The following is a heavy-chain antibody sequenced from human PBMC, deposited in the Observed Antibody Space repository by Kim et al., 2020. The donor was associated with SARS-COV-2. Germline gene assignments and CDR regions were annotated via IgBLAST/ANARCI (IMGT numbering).Heavy chain of an antibody. CDR2: K. CDR3: ARDYYYYGMDV. J-gene: IGHJ6*02. Sequence: KRYSPSLKSRLTITKDTSKNQVVLTMTNMDPVDTATHYCARDYYYYGMDVWGQGTTVTVSS. V-gene: IGHV2-5*01.